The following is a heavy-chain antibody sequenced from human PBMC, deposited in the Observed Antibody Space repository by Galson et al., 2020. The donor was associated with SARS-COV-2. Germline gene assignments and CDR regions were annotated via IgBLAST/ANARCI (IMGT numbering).Heavy chain of an antibody. J-gene: IGHJ4*02. CDR3: AKVIVYGSGCFDY. Sequence: GRPLRFSCPALETTFHAYAMHWFPQSPGKGLKWVSGISWNSVIIGYADSVKARFTISRDNAKTPLYLQMNSLRAADPALYYCAKVIVYGSGCFDYWGQGTLVTVSS. CDR2: ISWNSVII. CDR1: ETTFHAYA. D-gene: IGHD6-19*01. V-gene: IGHV3-9*01.